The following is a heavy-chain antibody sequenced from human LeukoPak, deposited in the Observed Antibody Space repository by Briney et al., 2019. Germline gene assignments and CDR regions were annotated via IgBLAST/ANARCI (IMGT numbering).Heavy chain of an antibody. CDR3: ARDPIVGATTSIY. D-gene: IGHD1-26*01. Sequence: PSETLSLTCTVSGYSISSGYYWGWIRQPPGKGLEWIGSIYHSGSTYYNPSLKSRVTISVDTSKNQFSLKLSSVTAADTAVYYCARDPIVGATTSIYWGQGTLVTVSS. CDR1: GYSISSGYY. CDR2: IYHSGST. J-gene: IGHJ4*02. V-gene: IGHV4-38-2*02.